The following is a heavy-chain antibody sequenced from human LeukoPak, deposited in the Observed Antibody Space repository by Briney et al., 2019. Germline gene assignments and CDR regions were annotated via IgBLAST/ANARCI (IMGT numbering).Heavy chain of an antibody. Sequence: GGSLRLSCAASGFTFSGSAMHWVRQASGKGLEWVGRIRSKANSYATAYAASVKGRFTISRDDSKNTAYLQMNSLKTEDTAVYYCAKDEEMATTFDYWGQGTLVTVSS. CDR1: GFTFSGSA. CDR3: AKDEEMATTFDY. D-gene: IGHD5-24*01. CDR2: IRSKANSYAT. J-gene: IGHJ4*02. V-gene: IGHV3-73*01.